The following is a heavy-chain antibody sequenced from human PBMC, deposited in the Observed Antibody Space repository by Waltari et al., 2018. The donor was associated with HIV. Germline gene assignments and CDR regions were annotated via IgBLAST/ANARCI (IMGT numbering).Heavy chain of an antibody. CDR1: GGSISSYY. CDR3: ASQYNNRFDY. J-gene: IGHJ4*02. CDR2: IYFTGST. V-gene: IGHV4-59*01. D-gene: IGHD1-20*01. Sequence: QVELQESGPGLVKPSETLSLTCTVSGGSISSYYWSWIRQPPGKGLESIGYIYFTGSTSYNPSLKSRVTISVDTSKNQFALKLSSVTAADTAVYYCASQYNNRFDYWGQGTLVTVSS.